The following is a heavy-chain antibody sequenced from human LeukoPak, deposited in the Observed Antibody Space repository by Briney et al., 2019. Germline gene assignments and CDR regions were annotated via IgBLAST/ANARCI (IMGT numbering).Heavy chain of an antibody. J-gene: IGHJ3*02. CDR1: GYMFTRNY. Sequence: ASVKVSCKASGYMFTRNYMHWVRQAPGQGLEWMGIIKPSGGTTSYAQRFQGRVTMTGDTSTSTVYMELSSLRSEDTAVYYCARGDDILTGYSLWIWGQGTVVTVSS. D-gene: IGHD3-9*01. V-gene: IGHV1-46*01. CDR2: IKPSGGTT. CDR3: ARGDDILTGYSLWI.